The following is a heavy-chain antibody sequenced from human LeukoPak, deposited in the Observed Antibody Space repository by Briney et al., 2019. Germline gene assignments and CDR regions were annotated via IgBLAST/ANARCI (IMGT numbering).Heavy chain of an antibody. Sequence: SETLSLTCAVYGGSFSGYYWSWIRQPPGKGLEWIGEINHSGSTNYNPSLTGRVTISVDTSKNQVSLKLTSVTAADTGVYFCARRDYFYGSGGAPFDHWGQGTLVTVSS. J-gene: IGHJ4*02. CDR3: ARRDYFYGSGGAPFDH. V-gene: IGHV4-34*01. CDR2: INHSGST. D-gene: IGHD3-10*01. CDR1: GGSFSGYY.